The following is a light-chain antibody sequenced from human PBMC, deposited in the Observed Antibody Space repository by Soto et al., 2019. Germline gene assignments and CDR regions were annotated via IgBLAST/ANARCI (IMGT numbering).Light chain of an antibody. Sequence: EIRMKQSPAALSVTPGERATLSCRASQSVNIYLAWYQQKPGQAPRLLIFGASSRATGIPARFSGSGSGTEFNLTISSLQSEDFAVHFCQQYDDLLLLTFRGGTKVDIK. CDR3: QQYDDLLLLT. V-gene: IGKV3D-15*01. CDR2: GAS. J-gene: IGKJ4*01. CDR1: QSVNIY.